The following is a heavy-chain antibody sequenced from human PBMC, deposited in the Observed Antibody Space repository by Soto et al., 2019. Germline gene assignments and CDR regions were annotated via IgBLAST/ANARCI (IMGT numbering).Heavy chain of an antibody. CDR1: GYTFTKYA. J-gene: IGHJ4*02. V-gene: IGHV1-3*01. Sequence: QVQLVQSGAEVKKPGTSVILSCKASGYTFTKYAVQRVRQALGQRLEWMGWINAGNGNTKYSQKFQGRLTITRDASANIACMDLRSLTSGDTAVYYFARGIWVATAASYYFDSWGQGTQGTVPP. CDR3: ARGIWVATAASYYFDS. CDR2: INAGNGNT. D-gene: IGHD5-12*01.